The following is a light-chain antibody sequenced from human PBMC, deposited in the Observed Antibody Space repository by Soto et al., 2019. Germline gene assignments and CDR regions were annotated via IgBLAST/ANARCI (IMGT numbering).Light chain of an antibody. Sequence: QSALTQPASVSGSPGQSITISCTGTSSDVGGYNYVSWYQQHPGKATKLIIYDVSNRPSGVSKRCSGSKSGNTASLTISGRQAEHEAVYYCSAYTISSTLGVFGGATQLTVL. CDR2: DVS. CDR3: SAYTISSTLGV. V-gene: IGLV2-14*01. J-gene: IGLJ2*01. CDR1: SSDVGGYNY.